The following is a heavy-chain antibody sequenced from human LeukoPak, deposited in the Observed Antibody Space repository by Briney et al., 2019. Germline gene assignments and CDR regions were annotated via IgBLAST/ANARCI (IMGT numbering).Heavy chain of an antibody. CDR1: GFTFSTYI. J-gene: IGHJ3*02. D-gene: IGHD6-25*01. CDR3: ARDHLAAPNAFDI. Sequence: GGSPRLSCTTSGFTFSTYIMNWVRQAPGKGLEWVSSISVTSTYIYYADSVKGRFTISRDNAKNSLSLQMNSLRAEDTAVYYCARDHLAAPNAFDIWGQGTMVTVSS. V-gene: IGHV3-21*01. CDR2: ISVTSTYI.